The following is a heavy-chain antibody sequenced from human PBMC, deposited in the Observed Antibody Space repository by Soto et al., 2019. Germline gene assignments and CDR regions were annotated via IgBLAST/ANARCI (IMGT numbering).Heavy chain of an antibody. J-gene: IGHJ4*02. V-gene: IGHV1-69*01. D-gene: IGHD6-6*01. CDR2: IIPIFGTA. Sequence: QVQLVQSGAEVKKPGSSVKVSCKASGGTFSSYAISWVRQAPGQGLEWMGGIIPIFGTANYAQKFQGRVTITADESTSTAYRAPSSLGSEDTAVYYCARGPPRRSGECYSSSGGPYYSDYWGQGSLVTVSS. CDR1: GGTFSSYA. CDR3: ARGPPRRSGECYSSSGGPYYSDY.